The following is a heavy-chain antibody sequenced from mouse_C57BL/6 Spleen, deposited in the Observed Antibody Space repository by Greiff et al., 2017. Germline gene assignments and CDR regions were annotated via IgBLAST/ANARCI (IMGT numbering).Heavy chain of an antibody. CDR2: INYDGSST. CDR1: GFTFSDYY. V-gene: IGHV5-16*01. D-gene: IGHD6-1*01. J-gene: IGHJ1*03. CDR3: ARDNSRYFDV. Sequence: EVKLMESEGGLVQPGSSMKLSCTASGFTFSDYYMAWVRQVPEKGLEWVANINYDGSSTYYLDSLKSRFIISRDNAKNILYLQMSSLKSEDTATYYCARDNSRYFDVWGTGTTVTVSS.